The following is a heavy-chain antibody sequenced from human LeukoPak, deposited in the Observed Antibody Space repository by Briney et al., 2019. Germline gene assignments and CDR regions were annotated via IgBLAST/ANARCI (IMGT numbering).Heavy chain of an antibody. CDR3: ARVYSNYIPFDY. CDR1: GYTFTGYY. J-gene: IGHJ4*02. V-gene: IGHV1-2*02. CDR2: INPNSGGT. D-gene: IGHD4-11*01. Sequence: ASVKVSCKASGYTFTGYYMHWVRQAPGQGLEWMGWINPNSGGTNYAQKFQGRVTMTRDTSISTAYMELSRLRSDDTAVYYCARVYSNYIPFDYWGQGTLVTVSS.